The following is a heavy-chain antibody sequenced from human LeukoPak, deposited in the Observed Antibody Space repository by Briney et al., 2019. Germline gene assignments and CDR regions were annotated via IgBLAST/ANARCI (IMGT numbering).Heavy chain of an antibody. V-gene: IGHV3-21*01. CDR2: ISSSSSYI. CDR1: GFTFSSYS. J-gene: IGHJ4*02. Sequence: PGGSLRHSCAAPGFTFSSYSMNWVRQAPGKGLEWVSSISSSSSYIYYADSVKGRFTISRDNAKNSLYLQMNSLRAEDTAVYYCARGKAMDYYFDYWGQGTLVTVSS. D-gene: IGHD5-18*01. CDR3: ARGKAMDYYFDY.